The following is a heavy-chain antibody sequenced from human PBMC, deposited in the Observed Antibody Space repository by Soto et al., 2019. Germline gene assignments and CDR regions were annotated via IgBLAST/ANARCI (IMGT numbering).Heavy chain of an antibody. J-gene: IGHJ4*02. CDR1: GYTFTSYG. CDR3: ARDPLAYCGGDCYSDEPFDY. V-gene: IGHV1-18*01. D-gene: IGHD2-21*02. Sequence: ASVKVSCKASGYTFTSYGISWVRQAPGQGLEWMGWISAYNGNTNYAQKLQGRVIMTTDTSTSTAYMELRSLRSDDTAVYYFARDPLAYCGGDCYSDEPFDYWGQGTLVTVSS. CDR2: ISAYNGNT.